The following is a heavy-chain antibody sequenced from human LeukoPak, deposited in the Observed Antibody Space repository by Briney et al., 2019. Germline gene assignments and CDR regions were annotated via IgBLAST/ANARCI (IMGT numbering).Heavy chain of an antibody. CDR3: AKLRSSGLVDFDY. D-gene: IGHD6-19*01. CDR2: ISWNSGSI. V-gene: IGHV3-9*01. Sequence: GGSLRLSCAASGFTFDDYAMHWIRQAPGKGLEWVSGISWNSGSIGYADSVKGRFTISRDNAKNSLYLQMNSLRAEDTALYYCAKLRSSGLVDFDYWGQGTLVTVSS. J-gene: IGHJ4*02. CDR1: GFTFDDYA.